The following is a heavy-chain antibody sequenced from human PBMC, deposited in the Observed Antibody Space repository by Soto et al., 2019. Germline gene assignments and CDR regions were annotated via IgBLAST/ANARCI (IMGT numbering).Heavy chain of an antibody. J-gene: IGHJ6*02. CDR2: ITSSGGYT. Sequence: EVQLLESGGGLVQPGGSLRLSCAASGFTFSSYAMSWVRQAPGKGLEWVSVITSSGGYTYYADSVKGRFTISRDGSKNTLYLQMNGLRAEDTAVYYCAKLSGSYFYYGMDVWGQGTTVTVSS. CDR1: GFTFSSYA. CDR3: AKLSGSYFYYGMDV. V-gene: IGHV3-23*01. D-gene: IGHD1-26*01.